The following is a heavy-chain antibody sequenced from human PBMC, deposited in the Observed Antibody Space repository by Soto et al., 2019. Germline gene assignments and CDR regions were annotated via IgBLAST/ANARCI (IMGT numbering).Heavy chain of an antibody. CDR1: GGSISRSGYF. J-gene: IGHJ4*02. CDR2: IYDSGST. CDR3: ARSSRSYFDY. Sequence: SETLSLTCTVSGGSISRSGYFWSWIRQHPGKGLEWIGYIYDSGSTYYNPSLKSRVSLSVDTSKNQFSLNLTSVTAADTAMYYCARSSRSYFDYWGQGTLVTVSS. V-gene: IGHV4-31*03.